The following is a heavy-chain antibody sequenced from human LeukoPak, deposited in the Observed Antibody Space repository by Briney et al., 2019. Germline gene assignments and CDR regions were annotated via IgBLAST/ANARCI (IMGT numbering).Heavy chain of an antibody. V-gene: IGHV3-21*06. CDR3: ARSVIAVAGYDAFDI. D-gene: IGHD6-19*01. CDR2: ISSGSDYR. CDR1: GFTVSSNY. Sequence: AGGSLRVSCAASGFTVSSNYMSWVRQAPGKGLEWVSSISSGSDYRYYADSVKGRFTISRDNAKNSLYLEMNSLRDEDTAVYYCARSVIAVAGYDAFDIWGQGTVVTVSS. J-gene: IGHJ3*02.